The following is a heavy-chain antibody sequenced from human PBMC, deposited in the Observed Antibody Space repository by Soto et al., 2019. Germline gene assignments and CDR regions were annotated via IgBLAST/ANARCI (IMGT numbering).Heavy chain of an antibody. J-gene: IGHJ6*02. CDR3: ALTHWPYVPGLDYYGLDV. D-gene: IGHD3-16*01. CDR1: GYTFTSYG. CDR2: ISAYNGNT. Sequence: ASVKVSCKASGYTFTSYGISWVRQAPGQGLEWMGWISAYNGNTNYAQKLQGRVTMTTDTSTSTAYMELRSLRSDDTAVYYCALTHWPYVPGLDYYGLDVWGQGTTVTVSS. V-gene: IGHV1-18*04.